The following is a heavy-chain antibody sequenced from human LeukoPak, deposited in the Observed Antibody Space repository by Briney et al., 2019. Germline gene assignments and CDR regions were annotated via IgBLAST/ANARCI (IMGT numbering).Heavy chain of an antibody. CDR2: INPNSGGT. Sequence: ASVKVSCKASGYTFTGYYMHWVRQAPGQGLEWMGWINPNSGGTNYAQKFQGRVTMTRDTSISTAYMELSGLRSDDTAVYYCARDRAVAGPKGAFDIWGQGTMVTVSS. V-gene: IGHV1-2*02. D-gene: IGHD6-19*01. CDR3: ARDRAVAGPKGAFDI. J-gene: IGHJ3*02. CDR1: GYTFTGYY.